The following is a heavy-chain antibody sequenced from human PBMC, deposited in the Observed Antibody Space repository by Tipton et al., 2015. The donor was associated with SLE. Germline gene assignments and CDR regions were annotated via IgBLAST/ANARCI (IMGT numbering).Heavy chain of an antibody. J-gene: IGHJ4*02. Sequence: SLRLSCAASGFIFSTSWMHWVRQAPGKGLVWAARIDSEGITTRYADSVKGRFTISRDNAKNTLYLQIDSLRPEDTAVYYCATAATSLFEFWGQGTLVTASS. V-gene: IGHV3-74*01. CDR1: GFIFSTSW. CDR2: IDSEGITT. CDR3: ATAATSLFEF. D-gene: IGHD6-25*01.